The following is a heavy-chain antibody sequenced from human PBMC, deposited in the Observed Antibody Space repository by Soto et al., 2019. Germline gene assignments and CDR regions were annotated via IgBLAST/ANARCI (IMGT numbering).Heavy chain of an antibody. Sequence: EVQLVESGGGLVQPGGSLRLSCAASGFTFSSYWIHWVRQAPGKGLVWVSRINSDGSSTTYADSVKGRFTISRDNAKNRLYLQMTSLRAEDTAVYYCARVSREVGAAAIDYWGQGTLVTVSS. CDR1: GFTFSSYW. D-gene: IGHD1-26*01. J-gene: IGHJ4*02. CDR3: ARVSREVGAAAIDY. CDR2: INSDGSST. V-gene: IGHV3-74*01.